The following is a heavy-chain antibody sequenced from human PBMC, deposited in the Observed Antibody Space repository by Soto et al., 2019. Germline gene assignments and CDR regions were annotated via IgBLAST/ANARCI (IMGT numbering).Heavy chain of an antibody. J-gene: IGHJ4*02. CDR2: IIPIFGTA. CDR3: ARDRDLGDFDY. Sequence: GASVKVSCKASGGTFSSYAISWVRQAPGQGLEWMGGIIPIFGTANYAQKFQGRVTITADESTSTAYMELSSLRSEDTTVYYCARDRDLGDFDYWGQGTLVTVSS. V-gene: IGHV1-69*13. D-gene: IGHD3-10*01. CDR1: GGTFSSYA.